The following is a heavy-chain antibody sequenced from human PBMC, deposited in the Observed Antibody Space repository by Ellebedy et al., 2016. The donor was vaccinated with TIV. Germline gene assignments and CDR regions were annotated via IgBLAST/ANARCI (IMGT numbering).Heavy chain of an antibody. CDR1: GFTFSSYW. CDR3: ARDFYLDV. J-gene: IGHJ6*02. CDR2: IKSDGSDT. Sequence: PGGSLRLSCAASGFTFSSYWMYLVRQAPGKGPVWVSRIKSDGSDTDYADFVKGRFTISRDNAKNTLSLQMNSLSAEDTAIYYCARDFYLDVWGQGTTVTVSS. V-gene: IGHV3-74*01. D-gene: IGHD2/OR15-2a*01.